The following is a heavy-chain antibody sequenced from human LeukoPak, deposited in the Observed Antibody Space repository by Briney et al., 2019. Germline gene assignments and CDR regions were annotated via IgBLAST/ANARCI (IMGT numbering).Heavy chain of an antibody. D-gene: IGHD3-10*01. CDR2: IYYSGST. V-gene: IGHV4-39*07. CDR3: ARSPMVRGVMEGDFDY. Sequence: SETLSLTCTVSGGSISSSSYYWGWIRQPPGKGLEWIGNIYYSGSTYYNPSLKSRVTISVDTSKNQFSLKLSSVTAADTAVYYCARSPMVRGVMEGDFDYWGQGTLVTVSS. CDR1: GGSISSSSYY. J-gene: IGHJ4*02.